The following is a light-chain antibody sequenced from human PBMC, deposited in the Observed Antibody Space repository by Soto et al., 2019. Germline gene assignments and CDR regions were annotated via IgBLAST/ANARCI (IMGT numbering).Light chain of an antibody. V-gene: IGKV2-40*01. Sequence: IAMTHNPPSLTVKSGELASIHCRSSQSLMHSNGYTYLHWYLQKPGQSPQLLIYRVSNHLSGVPDRFSSSGSGSXFTLKISWVEAEDLGVYSNTFGGGTKVDTK. J-gene: IGKJ4*01. CDR1: QSLMHSNGYTY. CDR2: RVS. CDR3: T.